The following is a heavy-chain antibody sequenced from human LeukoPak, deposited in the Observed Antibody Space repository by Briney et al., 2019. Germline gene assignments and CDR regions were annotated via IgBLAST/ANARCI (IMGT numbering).Heavy chain of an antibody. Sequence: SGTLSLTCAVSGGSISSSNWWSWVRQPPGKGLEWIGEIYHSGSTNYNPPLKSRVTISVDKSKNQFSLKLSSVTAADTAVYYCARDRASRQWLASRGTFDIWGQGTMVTVSS. J-gene: IGHJ3*02. CDR2: IYHSGST. CDR3: ARDRASRQWLASRGTFDI. CDR1: GGSISSSNW. V-gene: IGHV4-4*02. D-gene: IGHD6-19*01.